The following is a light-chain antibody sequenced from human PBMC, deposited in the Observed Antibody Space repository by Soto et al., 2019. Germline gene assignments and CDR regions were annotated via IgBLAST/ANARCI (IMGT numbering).Light chain of an antibody. CDR2: GAS. J-gene: IGKJ1*01. V-gene: IGKV3-15*01. CDR3: QQYNNWPPWT. CDR1: QSVSSN. Sequence: EIVMTQSPATLSVSPGERATLSCRASQSVSSNLAWYQQKPGQAPRLLIYGASTRATGIPARFSGSGSGTEFTLTIRSLQSDDFAVDYCQQYNNWPPWTFGQGTKVEIK.